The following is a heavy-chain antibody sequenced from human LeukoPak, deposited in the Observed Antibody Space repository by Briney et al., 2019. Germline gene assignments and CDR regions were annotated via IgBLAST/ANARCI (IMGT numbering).Heavy chain of an antibody. CDR3: ARWTGRKYLGYYFDY. D-gene: IGHD2-2*01. V-gene: IGHV4-59*01. J-gene: IGHJ4*02. CDR2: IYYSGST. Sequence: SETLSLTCIVSGGSISSYYWSWIRQPPGKGLEWIGYIYYSGSTNYNPSLKSRVTISVDTSKNQFSLKLSSVTAADTAVYYCARWTGRKYLGYYFDYWGQGTLVTVSS. CDR1: GGSISSYY.